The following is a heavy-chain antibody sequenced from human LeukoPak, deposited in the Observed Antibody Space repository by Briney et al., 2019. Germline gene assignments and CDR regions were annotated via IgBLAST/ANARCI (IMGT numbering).Heavy chain of an antibody. CDR2: IYSDGST. V-gene: IGHV3-53*01. D-gene: IGHD6-19*01. CDR3: ARERSGWSYTFDY. Sequence: GGSLRLSCAASGFTFSSNYMSWVRQAPGKGLEWVSIIYSDGSTYYADSVKGRFTISRDNSKNTLSLQMNSLRAEDTAVYYCARERSGWSYTFDYWGQGTLVTVSS. CDR1: GFTFSSNY. J-gene: IGHJ4*02.